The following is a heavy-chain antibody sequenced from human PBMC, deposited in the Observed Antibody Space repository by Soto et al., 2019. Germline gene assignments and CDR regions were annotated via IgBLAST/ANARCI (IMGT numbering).Heavy chain of an antibody. CDR2: IYYSGST. CDR3: ARHGDYGDYEAYFDY. J-gene: IGHJ4*02. V-gene: IGHV4-39*01. Sequence: QLQLQELGPGLVKPSETLSLTCTVSGGSISSSSYYWGWIRQPPGKGLEWIGSIYYSGSTYYNPSLKSRVTISVDTSKNQFSLKLSSVTAADTAVYYCARHGDYGDYEAYFDYWGQGTLVTVSS. CDR1: GGSISSSSYY. D-gene: IGHD4-17*01.